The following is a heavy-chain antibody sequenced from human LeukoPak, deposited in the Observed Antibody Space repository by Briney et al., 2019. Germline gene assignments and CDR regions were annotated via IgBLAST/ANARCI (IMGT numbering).Heavy chain of an antibody. CDR1: GFTFRSYS. CDR3: ARPSTRSTSYYFYYYGMDV. Sequence: GGSLRLYCAASGFTFRSYSMTWVRQPAGKGLEWVSSLSSSSTYIYYADSVKGRFTISRDNAMNSLYLQMNSLRGEDTAVYYCARPSTRSTSYYFYYYGMDVWGQGTTVTVSS. D-gene: IGHD2/OR15-2a*01. CDR2: LSSSSTYI. J-gene: IGHJ6*02. V-gene: IGHV3-21*01.